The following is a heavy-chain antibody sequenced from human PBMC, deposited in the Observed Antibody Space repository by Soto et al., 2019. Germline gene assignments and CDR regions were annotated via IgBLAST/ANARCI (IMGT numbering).Heavy chain of an antibody. CDR2: IYQSGST. CDR3: ARFYGDYNNRFEP. V-gene: IGHV4-30-2*01. J-gene: IGHJ5*02. CDR1: GGSISSCGYS. Sequence: SETLSLTCAVSGGSISSCGYSWSWIRQPPGKGLEGIGYIYQSGSTYYSPSLKRRVTISVDRSKNQFSLKLSSVTAADTAVYYCARFYGDYNNRFEPWGQGTLVTVSS. D-gene: IGHD4-17*01.